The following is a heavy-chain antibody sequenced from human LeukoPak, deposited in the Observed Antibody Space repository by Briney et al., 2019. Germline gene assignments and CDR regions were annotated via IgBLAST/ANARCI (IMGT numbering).Heavy chain of an antibody. V-gene: IGHV5-51*01. CDR1: GFTFTTYS. J-gene: IGHJ4*02. D-gene: IGHD3-16*01. CDR2: IYAGDSST. Sequence: GEFLKISCKGSGFTFTTYSFAGVRQMPGKGLEWMGVIYAGDSSTKDSPSFQGQVTISDDTSISTAYLQWSSLKAADSAIYYCARHSCYDSWGQGTLVTVS. CDR3: ARHSCYDS.